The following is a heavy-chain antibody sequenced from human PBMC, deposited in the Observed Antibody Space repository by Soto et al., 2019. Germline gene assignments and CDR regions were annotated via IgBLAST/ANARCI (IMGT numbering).Heavy chain of an antibody. Sequence: GASVKVSCKASGYTFTSYDINWVRQATGQGLEWKGWMNPNSGNTGYAQKFQGRVTMTRNTSISTAYMELSSLRSEDTAVYYCARVVPAAVWGLDDYYYYYMDVWGKGTTVTVSS. CDR2: MNPNSGNT. CDR3: ARVVPAAVWGLDDYYYYYMDV. CDR1: GYTFTSYD. D-gene: IGHD2-2*01. V-gene: IGHV1-8*01. J-gene: IGHJ6*03.